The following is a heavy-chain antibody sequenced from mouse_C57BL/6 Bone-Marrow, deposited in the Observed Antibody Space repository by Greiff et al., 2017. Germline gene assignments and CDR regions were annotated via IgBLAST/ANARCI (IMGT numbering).Heavy chain of an antibody. CDR2: IWWDDDK. D-gene: IGHD2-2*01. V-gene: IGHV8-8*01. CDR1: GFSLSTFGMG. CDR3: ARLWLGWSFDV. J-gene: IGHJ1*03. Sequence: QVTLKESGPGILQPSQTLSLTCSFSGFSLSTFGMGVGWIRQPSGKGLVWLAHIWWDDDKYYKLALKSWLPISKDTSINQVFLKSANVDTAYTATYHCARLWLGWSFDVWGTWTTVTVSS.